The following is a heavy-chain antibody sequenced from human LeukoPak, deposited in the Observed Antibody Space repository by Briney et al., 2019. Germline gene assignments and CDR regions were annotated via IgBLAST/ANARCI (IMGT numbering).Heavy chain of an antibody. V-gene: IGHV4-61*02. CDR3: ARGVTYYYGSGSPYHGMDV. J-gene: IGHJ6*01. CDR1: SCSLRGERFY. CDR2: FYGTGTT. Sequence: PSGALSLTFTVTSCSLRGERFYGSCMRQSTGRGREWISRFYGTGTTNYNPSLKSRVTISMDPSKNQCSLKLSSVTAADTAVYSCARGVTYYYGSGSPYHGMDVWGKGATVTVSS. D-gene: IGHD3-10*01.